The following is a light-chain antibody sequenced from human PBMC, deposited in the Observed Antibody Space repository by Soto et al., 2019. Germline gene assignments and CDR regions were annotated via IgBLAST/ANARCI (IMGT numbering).Light chain of an antibody. J-gene: IGKJ2*01. V-gene: IGKV1-5*01. CDR2: DAS. CDR3: QQYKSYPLYT. Sequence: DIQMTQSPSSLSASVGDRVTITCRASQSISKFLDWYQQKPGKAPKFLIFDASTFENGVPSRFRGSGSGTEFSLTISSLQNDDFATYYCQQYKSYPLYTFGQGTKLEIK. CDR1: QSISKF.